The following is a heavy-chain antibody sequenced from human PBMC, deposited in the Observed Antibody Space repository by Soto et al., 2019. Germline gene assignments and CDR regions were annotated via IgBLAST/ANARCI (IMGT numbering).Heavy chain of an antibody. Sequence: EVQVVESGGGLVQPGRSLRLSCTASGFTFDDYAMHWVRQAPGKGLEWVSGISWNSGSVGYADSVKGRFTISRDNAKNSLYLQMNSLRAEDTALYYCAKDYTILGVRGACDIWGQGTMVTVSS. V-gene: IGHV3-9*01. CDR1: GFTFDDYA. CDR2: ISWNSGSV. CDR3: AKDYTILGVRGACDI. J-gene: IGHJ3*02. D-gene: IGHD3-3*01.